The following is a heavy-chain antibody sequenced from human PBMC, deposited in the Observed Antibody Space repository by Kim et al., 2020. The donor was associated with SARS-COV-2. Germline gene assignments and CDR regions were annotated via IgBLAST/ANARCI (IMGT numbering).Heavy chain of an antibody. J-gene: IGHJ6*02. D-gene: IGHD2-15*01. V-gene: IGHV3-33*01. CDR3: ARPRYCSGGSCYSGAYYYYGMDV. CDR2: IWYDGSNK. CDR1: GFTFSSYG. Sequence: GGSLRLSCAASGFTFSSYGMHWVRQAPGKGLEWVAVIWYDGSNKYYADSVKGRFTISRDNSKNTLYLQMNSLRAEDTAVYYCARPRYCSGGSCYSGAYYYYGMDVWGQGTTVTVSS.